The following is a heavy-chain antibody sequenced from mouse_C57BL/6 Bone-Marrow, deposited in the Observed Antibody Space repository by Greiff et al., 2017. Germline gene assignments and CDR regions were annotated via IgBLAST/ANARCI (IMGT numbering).Heavy chain of an antibody. D-gene: IGHD1-2*01. Sequence: EVQLVESGGGLVKPGGSLKLSCAASGFTFSDYGMHWVRQAPEKGLAWVAYISSGSSTIYYADTVKGRFTISRDNAKNTLFLQMTSLRSEDTAMYYCARHYYGFAYWGQGTLVTVSA. CDR3: ARHYYGFAY. V-gene: IGHV5-17*01. CDR2: ISSGSSTI. J-gene: IGHJ3*01. CDR1: GFTFSDYG.